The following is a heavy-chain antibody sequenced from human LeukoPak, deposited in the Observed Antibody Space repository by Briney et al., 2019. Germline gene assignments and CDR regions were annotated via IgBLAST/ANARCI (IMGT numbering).Heavy chain of an antibody. CDR3: ARGGGYSYGSFDY. CDR1: GFTFSNYW. J-gene: IGHJ4*02. Sequence: GGSLRLSCAASGFTFSNYWMHWVRQAPGKGLLWVSRINRDGSVTTYADSVKGRFTISRDNAKNTLSLRMNSLRAEDTAVYYCARGGGYSYGSFDYWGQGTLVTVSS. V-gene: IGHV3-74*01. CDR2: INRDGSVT. D-gene: IGHD5-18*01.